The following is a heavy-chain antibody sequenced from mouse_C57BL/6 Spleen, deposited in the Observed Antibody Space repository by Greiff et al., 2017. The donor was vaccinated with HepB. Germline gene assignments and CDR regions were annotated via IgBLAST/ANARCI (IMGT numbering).Heavy chain of an antibody. CDR3: ARKSRRASY. V-gene: IGHV1-4*01. CDR2: INPSSGYT. J-gene: IGHJ2*01. CDR1: GYTFTSYT. Sequence: VQLQQSGAELVKPGASVKMSCTASGYTFTSYTMHWVKQRPGQGLEWIGYINPSSGYTKYNQKFKDKATLTADKSSSTAYMQLSSLTSEDSAVYYGARKSRRASYWGQGTTLTVSS.